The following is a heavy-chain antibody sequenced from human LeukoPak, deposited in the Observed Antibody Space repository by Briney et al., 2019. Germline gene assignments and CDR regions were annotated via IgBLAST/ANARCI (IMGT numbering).Heavy chain of an antibody. J-gene: IGHJ4*02. D-gene: IGHD3-22*01. V-gene: IGHV1-69*04. Sequence: SVKVSCKASGGTFSSYAIIWVRQAPGQGLEWMGRIIPILGIANYAQKFQGRVTITADKSTSTAYMELSSLRSEDTAVYYCARGGSGYYYVNYWGQGTLVTVSS. CDR3: ARGGSGYYYVNY. CDR1: GGTFSSYA. CDR2: IIPILGIA.